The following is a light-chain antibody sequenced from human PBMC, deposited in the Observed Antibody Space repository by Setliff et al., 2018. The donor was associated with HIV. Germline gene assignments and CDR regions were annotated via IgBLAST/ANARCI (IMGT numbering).Light chain of an antibody. J-gene: IGLJ1*01. CDR3: TSYTTSSSPYV. CDR1: RSDGGGYDY. Sequence: QSVLTQPASVSGSPGQSITISCTGPRSDGGGYDYVSWYQHHPGKAPKLIIYNVNKRPSGVSNRLSGSKSGNTASLTISGLQAEDEADYYCTSYTTSSSPYVFGTGTKATLL. V-gene: IGLV2-14*03. CDR2: NVN.